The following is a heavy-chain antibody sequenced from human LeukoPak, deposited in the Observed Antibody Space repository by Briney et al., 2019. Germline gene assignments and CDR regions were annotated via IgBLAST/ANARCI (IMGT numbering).Heavy chain of an antibody. J-gene: IGHJ5*02. Sequence: PGGSLRLSCAASGFTFSSYEMNWVRQAPGKGLEWVSYISSSGSTIYYADSVKGRFTISRDNAKNSLYLQMNSLRAEDTAVYYCAKAPRVSQQLVRWWFDPWGQGTLVTVSS. CDR3: AKAPRVSQQLVRWWFDP. CDR2: ISSSGSTI. V-gene: IGHV3-48*03. D-gene: IGHD6-13*01. CDR1: GFTFSSYE.